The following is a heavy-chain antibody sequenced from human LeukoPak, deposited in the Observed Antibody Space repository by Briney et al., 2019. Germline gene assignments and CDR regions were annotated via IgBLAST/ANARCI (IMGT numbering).Heavy chain of an antibody. J-gene: IGHJ4*02. D-gene: IGHD6-19*01. V-gene: IGHV3-15*07. CDR1: GFTFTNTW. Sequence: PGGSLRLSGAASGFTFTNTWMNWVRQAPGKGLEWVGRIKSKSGGGTTDYAAPVKGRFTISRDNSKNTLYLQMNSLRAEDTAVHYCAKVGSGWYLDYWGQGTLVTVSS. CDR2: IKSKSGGGTT. CDR3: AKVGSGWYLDY.